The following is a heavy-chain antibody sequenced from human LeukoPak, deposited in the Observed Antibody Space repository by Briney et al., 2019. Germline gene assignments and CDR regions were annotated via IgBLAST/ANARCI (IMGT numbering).Heavy chain of an antibody. Sequence: ASVKVSRKASGYTFTIYYMHWVRQAPGEGLEWMGVINPSSGSTSYAQKFQGRVTMTRDTSSGTVYMEVSSLRSEDTAVYYCARDRAWELLTFDFWGQGTLVTVSS. J-gene: IGHJ4*02. D-gene: IGHD1-26*01. CDR3: ARDRAWELLTFDF. CDR1: GYTFTIYY. CDR2: INPSSGST. V-gene: IGHV1-46*01.